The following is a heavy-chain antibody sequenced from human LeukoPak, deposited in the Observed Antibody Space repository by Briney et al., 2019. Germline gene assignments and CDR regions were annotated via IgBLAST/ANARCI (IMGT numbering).Heavy chain of an antibody. CDR2: INPNSGAT. V-gene: IGHV1-2*02. Sequence: ASVKVSCKASGFTFTGYYMHWVRQAPGQGLEWMGWINPNSGATNYAQKFQGRATMTRDTSISTVYMELSRLRSDDTAVYYCTRGGPEGSGYSYGSHDYWGQGTLVTVSS. D-gene: IGHD5-18*01. CDR1: GFTFTGYY. CDR3: TRGGPEGSGYSYGSHDY. J-gene: IGHJ4*02.